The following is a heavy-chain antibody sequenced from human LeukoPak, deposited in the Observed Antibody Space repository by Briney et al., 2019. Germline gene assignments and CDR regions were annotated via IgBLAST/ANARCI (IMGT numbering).Heavy chain of an antibody. V-gene: IGHV1-69*05. D-gene: IGHD6-13*01. CDR2: IIPIFVTA. CDR1: GGTFSSYA. CDR3: ARDSGIAAAQSGGYMDV. Sequence: SLKVSCKASGGTFSSYAINWVRQAPGQGLEWMGGIIPIFVTAHYAHKFQGTGTITTDQSTSTAYMELSSLRSEDTAVYYCARDSGIAAAQSGGYMDVWGKGTTVTVSS. J-gene: IGHJ6*03.